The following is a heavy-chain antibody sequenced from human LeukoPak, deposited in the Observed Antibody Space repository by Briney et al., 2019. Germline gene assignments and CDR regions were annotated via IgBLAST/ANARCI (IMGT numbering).Heavy chain of an antibody. D-gene: IGHD3-22*01. CDR3: ARGHYDSRGYTADY. Sequence: GGSLRLSCAASGFTFSSYSMNWVRQAPGKGLEWVSSISSSSSYIYYADSVKGRFTISRDNAKNSLYLQMNSLRAEDTAVYYCARGHYDSRGYTADYWGQGTLVTVSS. J-gene: IGHJ4*02. CDR2: ISSSSSYI. V-gene: IGHV3-21*01. CDR1: GFTFSSYS.